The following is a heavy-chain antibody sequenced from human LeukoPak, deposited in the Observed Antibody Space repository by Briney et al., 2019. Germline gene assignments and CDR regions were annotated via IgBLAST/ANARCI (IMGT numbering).Heavy chain of an antibody. J-gene: IGHJ3*02. CDR1: GGSISSYY. D-gene: IGHD3-10*01. CDR2: VYYSGST. Sequence: KPSETLSLTCTVSGGSISSYYWSWIRQPPGKGLEWIGYVYYSGSTNYNPSLKSRVTISVDTSKNQFSLKLSSVTAADTAVYYCAATRGAFDIWGQGTMVTVSS. V-gene: IGHV4-59*01. CDR3: AATRGAFDI.